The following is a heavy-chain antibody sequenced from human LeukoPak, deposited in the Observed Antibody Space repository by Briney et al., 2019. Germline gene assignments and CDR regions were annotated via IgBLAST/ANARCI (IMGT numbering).Heavy chain of an antibody. D-gene: IGHD3-22*01. CDR3: ARAYYYDSSGYGGGRLRSFDY. CDR2: IYYSGTT. Sequence: PSETLSLTCTVSGGSISNYYWNWIRQPPGKGLEWIGYIYYSGTTNYNPSLKSRVTISVDTSKNQFSLKLSSVTAAATAVYYCARAYYYDSSGYGGGRLRSFDYWGQGTLVTVSS. V-gene: IGHV4-59*01. J-gene: IGHJ4*02. CDR1: GGSISNYY.